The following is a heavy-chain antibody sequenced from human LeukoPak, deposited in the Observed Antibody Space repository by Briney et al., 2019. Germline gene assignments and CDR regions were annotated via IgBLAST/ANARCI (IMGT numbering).Heavy chain of an antibody. D-gene: IGHD1-26*01. CDR1: GFTFSRYG. V-gene: IGHV3-33*01. CDR2: IWYAGSNK. Sequence: GGSLRLFCAASGFTFSRYGLHWVSQAPGKGLEWVAVIWYAGSNKSYADPVKGRFTISRDNSKNTLYLQMNSLRAEDTAVYYCARAHSGSYYALYYFDYWGQGTLVTVSS. CDR3: ARAHSGSYYALYYFDY. J-gene: IGHJ4*02.